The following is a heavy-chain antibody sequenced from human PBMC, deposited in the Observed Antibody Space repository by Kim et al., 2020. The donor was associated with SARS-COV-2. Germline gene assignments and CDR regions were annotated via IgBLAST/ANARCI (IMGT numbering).Heavy chain of an antibody. J-gene: IGHJ5*02. CDR3: ARDRSYPDP. D-gene: IGHD1-26*01. CDR2: GIA. V-gene: IGHV1-69*04. Sequence: GIANYARKFQGRVTITADKSTSTAYMELSSLRSEDTAVYYCARDRSYPDPWGQGTLVTVSS.